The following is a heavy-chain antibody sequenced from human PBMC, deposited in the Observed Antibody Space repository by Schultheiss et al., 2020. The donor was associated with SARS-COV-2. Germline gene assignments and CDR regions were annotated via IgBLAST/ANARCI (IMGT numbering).Heavy chain of an antibody. D-gene: IGHD2-2*01. CDR1: GGSFSGYY. CDR2: INHSGST. CDR3: ARGDIVVVPAVGPCDWFDP. J-gene: IGHJ5*02. V-gene: IGHV4-34*01. Sequence: SETLSLTCAVYGGSFSGYYWSWLRQPAGKGLEWIGEINHSGSTNYNPSLKSRVTISVDTSKNQFSLKLSSVTAADTAVYYCARGDIVVVPAVGPCDWFDPWGQGTLVTVSS.